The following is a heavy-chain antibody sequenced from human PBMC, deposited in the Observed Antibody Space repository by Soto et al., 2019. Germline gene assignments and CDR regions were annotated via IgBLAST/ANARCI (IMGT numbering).Heavy chain of an antibody. J-gene: IGHJ3*02. Sequence: ASVKVSCKASGYTFTGYYMHWGRQAPGQGLEWMGWINPNSGGTNYAQKFQGWVTMTRDTSISTAYMELSRLRSDDTAVYYCARAYIVVVPAAMLGAYDAFDIWVQGTMVT. CDR3: ARAYIVVVPAAMLGAYDAFDI. V-gene: IGHV1-2*04. CDR1: GYTFTGYY. D-gene: IGHD2-2*01. CDR2: INPNSGGT.